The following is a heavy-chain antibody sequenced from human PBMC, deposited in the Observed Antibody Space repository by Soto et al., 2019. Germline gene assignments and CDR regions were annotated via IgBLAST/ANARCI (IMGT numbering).Heavy chain of an antibody. J-gene: IGHJ4*02. D-gene: IGHD4-17*01. V-gene: IGHV5-51*01. CDR1: GYSFTSYW. CDR3: ARPHYGWTQQFDY. CDR2: IYPGDSDT. Sequence: PGESLKISCKGSGYSFTSYWLGCVRQMPGKGLEWMVIIYPGDSDTRYSPSFQGQVTISADKSISTAYLQWSSLKASDTAMYYCARPHYGWTQQFDYWGQGTLVTVSS.